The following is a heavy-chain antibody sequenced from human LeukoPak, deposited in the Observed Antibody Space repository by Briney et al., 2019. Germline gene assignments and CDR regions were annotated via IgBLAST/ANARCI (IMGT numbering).Heavy chain of an antibody. V-gene: IGHV4-59*01. J-gene: IGHJ6*02. CDR1: GGSISSYY. CDR3: ARGPHYHDSSGYSPSYSYAMDV. D-gene: IGHD3-22*01. CDR2: IYYSGST. Sequence: SETLSLTCTVSGGSISSYYWSWIRQPPGKGLEWIGYIYYSGSTNYNPSLRSRVTISVDTSKNQFSLDLRPVTAADTAVYYCARGPHYHDSSGYSPSYSYAMDVWGQGTTVTVSS.